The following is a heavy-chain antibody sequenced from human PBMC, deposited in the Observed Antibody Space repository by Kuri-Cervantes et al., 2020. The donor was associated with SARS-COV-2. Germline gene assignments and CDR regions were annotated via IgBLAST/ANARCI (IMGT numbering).Heavy chain of an antibody. CDR3: ARRNEVDSDDY. CDR1: GGSFSGYY. Sequence: GSLRLSCAVYGGSFSGYYWSWTRQPPGKGLEWIGEINHSGSTYYNPSLKSRVTISVDTSKNQFSLKLSSVTAADTAVYYCARRNEVDSDDYWGQGTLVTVSS. V-gene: IGHV4-34*01. D-gene: IGHD3/OR15-3a*01. J-gene: IGHJ4*02. CDR2: INHSGST.